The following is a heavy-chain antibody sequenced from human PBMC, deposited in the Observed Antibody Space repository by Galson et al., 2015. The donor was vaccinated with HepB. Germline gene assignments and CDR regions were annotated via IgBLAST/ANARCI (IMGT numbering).Heavy chain of an antibody. CDR3: AKGILWFGEWLTSYYYGMDV. V-gene: IGHV3-30-3*01. Sequence: SLRLSCAASGFTFSSYAMHWVRQAPGKGLEWVAVISYDGSNKYYADSVKGRFTISRDNSKNTLYLQMNSLRAEDTAVYYCAKGILWFGEWLTSYYYGMDVWGQGTTVTVSS. D-gene: IGHD3-10*01. J-gene: IGHJ6*02. CDR2: ISYDGSNK. CDR1: GFTFSSYA.